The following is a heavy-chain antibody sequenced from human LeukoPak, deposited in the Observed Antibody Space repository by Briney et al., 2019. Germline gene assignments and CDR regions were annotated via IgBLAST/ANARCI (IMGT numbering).Heavy chain of an antibody. V-gene: IGHV3-64D*06. CDR3: VKNWGIAAAEYYFDY. J-gene: IGHJ4*02. CDR2: IGTNAGRT. Sequence: GGSLRLSCSASGFTFSSYAMHWVRQAPGKGLEYVSAIGTNAGRTYYADSVKGRFTISRDNSKNTLYLQMSSVRAEDTAVYYCVKNWGIAAAEYYFDYWGQGTLVTVSS. CDR1: GFTFSSYA. D-gene: IGHD6-13*01.